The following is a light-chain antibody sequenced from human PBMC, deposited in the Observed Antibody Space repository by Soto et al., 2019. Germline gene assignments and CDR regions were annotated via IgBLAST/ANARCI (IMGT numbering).Light chain of an antibody. J-gene: IGLJ3*02. CDR3: NSYAGSFNWV. CDR2: EVT. Sequence: QSVLTHPPSASGSPGQSVTISCTGTSSDVGGYNYVSWYQQHPGKAPKLMIYEVTKRPSGVPDRFSGFKSGNTASLTVSGLQAEDEADYYCNSYAGSFNWVFGGGTKLTVL. CDR1: SSDVGGYNY. V-gene: IGLV2-8*01.